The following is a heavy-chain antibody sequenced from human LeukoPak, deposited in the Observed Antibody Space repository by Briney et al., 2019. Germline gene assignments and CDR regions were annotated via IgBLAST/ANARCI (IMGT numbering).Heavy chain of an antibody. CDR1: GGSFSGYD. V-gene: IGHV4-34*01. CDR2: INHSAST. Sequence: SETLSLTCAVYGGSFSGYDWNWIRQPPGKGLEWIGEINHSASTNYNPSLKSRVTISVDTSKNQFSLKLSSVTAADTAVYYCAVYYYYGMDVWGQGTTVTVSS. J-gene: IGHJ6*02. CDR3: AVYYYYGMDV.